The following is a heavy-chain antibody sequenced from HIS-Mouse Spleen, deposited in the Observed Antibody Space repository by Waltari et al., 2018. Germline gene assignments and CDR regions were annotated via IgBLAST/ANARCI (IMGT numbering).Heavy chain of an antibody. CDR3: AREIPYSSSWYDWYFDL. CDR1: VGPISSSSYS. CDR2: IYYSGST. V-gene: IGHV4-39*07. Sequence: QLQLQESGPGLVKPSETLSLTCTVSVGPISSSSYSWGWIRQPPGKGLGWIGSIYYSGSTYYNPSLKSRVTISVDTSKNQFSLKLSSVTAADTAVYYCAREIPYSSSWYDWYFDLWGRGTLVTVSS. J-gene: IGHJ2*01. D-gene: IGHD6-13*01.